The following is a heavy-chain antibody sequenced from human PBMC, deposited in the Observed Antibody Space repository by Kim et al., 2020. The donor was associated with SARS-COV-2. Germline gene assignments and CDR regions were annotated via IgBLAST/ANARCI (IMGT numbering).Heavy chain of an antibody. Sequence: GGSLRLSCAASGFTFSSYWMHWVRQAPGKGLVWVSRINSDGSSTSYADSVKGRFTISRDNAKNTLYLQMNSLRAEDTAVYYCARDRGITMVRGGPGDYYGMDVWGQGTTVTVSS. D-gene: IGHD3-10*01. CDR3: ARDRGITMVRGGPGDYYGMDV. V-gene: IGHV3-74*01. J-gene: IGHJ6*02. CDR2: INSDGSST. CDR1: GFTFSSYW.